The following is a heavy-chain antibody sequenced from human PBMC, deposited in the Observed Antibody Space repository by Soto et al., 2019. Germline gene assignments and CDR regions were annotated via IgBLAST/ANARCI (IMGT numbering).Heavy chain of an antibody. CDR1: AYTFTNYS. CDR3: ARLRSSGGAFDI. J-gene: IGHJ3*02. V-gene: IGHV5-51*01. Sequence: GESLKISCEGSAYTFTNYSIGWVRQMPGKGLEWMGIIYPGDSDTRYSPSFQGQVTISADKSISTAYLQWSSLKASDTAMYYCARLRSSGGAFDIWGQGTMVTV. CDR2: IYPGDSDT. D-gene: IGHD2-15*01.